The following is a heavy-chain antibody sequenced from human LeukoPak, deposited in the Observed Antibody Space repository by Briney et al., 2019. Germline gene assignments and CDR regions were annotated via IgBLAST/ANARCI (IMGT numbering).Heavy chain of an antibody. CDR3: ARDRRRDLLHAFDI. V-gene: IGHV4-59*01. Sequence: SETLSLTCTVSGVTISRDYWSWIRQPPGQGLEWIAYIDYSWSTNYTPSLKSQLTISVDASKNQFSLTLSSVTAADTAVYYCARDRRRDLLHAFDIWGQGTMVTVS. D-gene: IGHD1-26*01. CDR1: GVTISRDY. J-gene: IGHJ3*02. CDR2: IDYSWST.